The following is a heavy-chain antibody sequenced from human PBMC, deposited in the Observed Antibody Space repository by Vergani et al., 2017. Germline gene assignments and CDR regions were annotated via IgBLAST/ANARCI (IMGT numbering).Heavy chain of an antibody. CDR1: GFTFSSYA. D-gene: IGHD3-22*01. Sequence: EVQLLESGGGLVQPGGSLRLSCAASGFTFSSYAMSWVRQAPGKGLEWVSAISGSGVSTYYADSVKGRFTISRDNSKNTLYLQMNSLRAEDTAVYCCAKEAGYDSSGYYHIDDWGQGTLVTVSS. CDR3: AKEAGYDSSGYYHIDD. J-gene: IGHJ4*02. CDR2: ISGSGVST. V-gene: IGHV3-23*01.